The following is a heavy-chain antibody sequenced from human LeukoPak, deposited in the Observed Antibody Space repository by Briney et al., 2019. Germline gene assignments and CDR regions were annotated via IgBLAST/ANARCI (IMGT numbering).Heavy chain of an antibody. CDR1: GFTFSSYG. D-gene: IGHD1-26*01. Sequence: GRSLRLSCAASGFTFSSYGMHWVRQAPGKGLEWVAVISYDGSNKYYADSVKGRFTISRDNSKNTLYLQMNSLRAEDTAVYYCAKGNGRGLLRQEGYGMDVWGQGTTVTVSS. CDR3: AKGNGRGLLRQEGYGMDV. CDR2: ISYDGSNK. V-gene: IGHV3-30*18. J-gene: IGHJ6*02.